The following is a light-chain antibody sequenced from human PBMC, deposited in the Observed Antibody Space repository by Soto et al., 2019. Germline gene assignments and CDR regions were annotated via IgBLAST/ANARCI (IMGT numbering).Light chain of an antibody. Sequence: QSVLTQPASVSGSPGQSITISCTGTSSDVGGHNYVSWYQQHPGKAPKLIICEVSDRPSGVSNRFSGSKSGNTASLTISGLQAEDEADYYCSSYTSSTHYVFGTGTKLTVL. CDR1: SSDVGGHNY. J-gene: IGLJ1*01. V-gene: IGLV2-14*01. CDR3: SSYTSSTHYV. CDR2: EVS.